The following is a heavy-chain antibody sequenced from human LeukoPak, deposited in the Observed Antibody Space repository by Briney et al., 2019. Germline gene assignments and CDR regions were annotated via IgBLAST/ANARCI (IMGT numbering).Heavy chain of an antibody. CDR2: ISYDGSNK. D-gene: IGHD5-24*01. Sequence: PGGSLRLSCAASGFTFSSYAMHWVRQAPGKGLEWVAVISYDGSNKYYADSVKGRFTISRDNAKNTLYLQMNSLRDEDTAVYYCASDAAYKFDYWGQGTLVTFSS. J-gene: IGHJ4*02. V-gene: IGHV3-30-3*01. CDR3: ASDAAYKFDY. CDR1: GFTFSSYA.